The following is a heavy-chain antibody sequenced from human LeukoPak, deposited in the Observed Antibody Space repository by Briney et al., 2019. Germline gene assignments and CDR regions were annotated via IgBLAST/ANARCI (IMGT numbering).Heavy chain of an antibody. CDR2: IYYSGST. CDR3: ARGPMVRGVYYFDP. CDR1: GGSISSGGYY. V-gene: IGHV4-31*03. Sequence: SQTLSLTCTVSGGSISSGGYYWSWIRQHLGKGLEWIGYIYYSGSTYYNPSLKSRVTISVDTSKNQFSLKLSSVTAADTAVYYCARGPMVRGVYYFDPWGQGTLVTVSS. D-gene: IGHD3-10*01. J-gene: IGHJ5*02.